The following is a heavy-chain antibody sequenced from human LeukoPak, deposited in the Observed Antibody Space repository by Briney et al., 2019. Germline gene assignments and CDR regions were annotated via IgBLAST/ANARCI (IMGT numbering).Heavy chain of an antibody. CDR3: AREYFVVAATPGAKYYYYYMDV. CDR1: GFTFKDYT. J-gene: IGHJ6*03. Sequence: GGSLRLSCAASGFTFKDYTMHWVRQAPGKGLEWVSAISGSGGSKYYADSVKGRFTISRDNSKITLYLQMNSLRAEDTAVYYCAREYFVVAATPGAKYYYYYMDVWGKGTTVTVSS. CDR2: ISGSGGSK. V-gene: IGHV3-23*01. D-gene: IGHD2-15*01.